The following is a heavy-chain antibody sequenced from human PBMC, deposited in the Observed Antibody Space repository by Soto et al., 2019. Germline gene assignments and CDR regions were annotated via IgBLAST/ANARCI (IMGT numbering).Heavy chain of an antibody. V-gene: IGHV3-74*01. CDR1: GFTFSSYW. J-gene: IGHJ4*02. D-gene: IGHD5-18*01. CDR3: AVAMVTRGAFDY. Sequence: GGSLRLSCAASGFTFSSYWMHWVRQAPGKRLVWVSRINNDGSSTSYADSVKGRFTISRDNAKNTLYLQMNSLRAEDTAVYYCAVAMVTRGAFDYWGQGTRVTVSS. CDR2: INNDGSST.